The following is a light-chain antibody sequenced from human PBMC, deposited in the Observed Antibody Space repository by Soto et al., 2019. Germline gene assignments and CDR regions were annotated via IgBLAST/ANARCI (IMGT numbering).Light chain of an antibody. J-gene: IGKJ5*01. CDR1: QSIHTS. CDR3: QQRNVWPPIT. V-gene: IGKV3-11*01. CDR2: DST. Sequence: EIVMTQSPPNLSVSAGGRATLSCRASQSIHTSLAWYQQKSGKPPRLVIYDSTLRANGVPDRFGGSRSGTEFTLTINSLEPEDFAVYYCQQRNVWPPITFGQGTRLEIK.